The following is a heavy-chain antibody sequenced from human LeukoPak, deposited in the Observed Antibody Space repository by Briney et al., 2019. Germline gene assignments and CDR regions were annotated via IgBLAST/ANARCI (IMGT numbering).Heavy chain of an antibody. CDR2: IYHSGST. V-gene: IGHV4-59*01. CDR1: GGSISSYY. Sequence: SETLSLTCTVSGGSISSYYWSWIRQPPGKGLEWIGYIYHSGSTNYNPSLKSRVTISVDTSKNQFSLKLSSVTAADTAVYYCARGRGITMVRGPFDYWGQGTLVTVSS. CDR3: ARGRGITMVRGPFDY. J-gene: IGHJ4*02. D-gene: IGHD3-10*01.